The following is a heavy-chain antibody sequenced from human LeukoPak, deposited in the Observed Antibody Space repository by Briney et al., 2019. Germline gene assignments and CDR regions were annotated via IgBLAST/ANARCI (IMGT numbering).Heavy chain of an antibody. CDR2: IYYSGST. Sequence: PSETLSLTCTVSGGSISSYYWSWIRQPPGRGLEWIGYIYYSGSTNFNPSLKSRVTISVDTSKNQFSLKMSSVTAADTAVYFCARGGPPGYYYDYYMDVWGKGTTVTISS. CDR3: ARGGPPGYYYDYYMDV. J-gene: IGHJ6*03. CDR1: GGSISSYY. V-gene: IGHV4-59*01.